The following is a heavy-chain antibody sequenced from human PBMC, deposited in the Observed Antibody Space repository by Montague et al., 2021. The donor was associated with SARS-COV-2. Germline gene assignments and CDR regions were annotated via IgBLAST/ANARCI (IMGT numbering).Heavy chain of an antibody. J-gene: IGHJ5*02. Sequence: SETLSLTCTVSGGSISSYYWSWIRQPPGKGLEWIGYIYYGGSTNXNPSLKSRVTISVDTSKNQFSLKLSSVTAADTAVYYCARGGGGRDGYNPWGQGTLVTVSS. D-gene: IGHD5-24*01. CDR2: IYYGGST. CDR3: ARGGGGRDGYNP. V-gene: IGHV4-59*01. CDR1: GGSISSYY.